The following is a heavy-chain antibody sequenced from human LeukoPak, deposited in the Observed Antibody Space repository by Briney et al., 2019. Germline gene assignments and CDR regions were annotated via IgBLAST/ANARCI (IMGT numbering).Heavy chain of an antibody. CDR2: ISRDGSRI. D-gene: IGHD4-17*01. CDR3: ARDADYGDWGGIDP. V-gene: IGHV3-74*01. J-gene: IGHJ5*02. Sequence: GGSLTLSCAASGFTFSRYWMHWVRQAPGKGLVWVSRISRDGSRISYADSVKGRFTISRDHAKITLYPQMYSRRAEGRAVYYCARDADYGDWGGIDPWGQGTLVTVSS. CDR1: GFTFSRYW.